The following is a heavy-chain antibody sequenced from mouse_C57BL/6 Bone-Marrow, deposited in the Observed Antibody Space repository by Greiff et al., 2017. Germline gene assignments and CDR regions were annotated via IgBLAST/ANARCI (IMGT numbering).Heavy chain of an antibody. CDR2: ISYSGST. CDR1: GYSITSDY. D-gene: IGHD4-1*02. J-gene: IGHJ4*01. Sequence: EVQRVESGPGLAKPSQTLSLTCSVTGYSITSDYWNWIRKFPGNKLEYMGYISYSGSTYYNPSLKSRISITRDTSKNQYYLQLNSVTTEDTATYYCASQLGGDYYAMDYWGQGTSVTVSS. V-gene: IGHV3-8*01. CDR3: ASQLGGDYYAMDY.